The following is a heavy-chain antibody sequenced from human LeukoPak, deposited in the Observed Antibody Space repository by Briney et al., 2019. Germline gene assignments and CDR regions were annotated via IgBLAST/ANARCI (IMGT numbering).Heavy chain of an antibody. CDR1: GFTFSSYA. CDR3: AKSGTFLEWLLADYFDY. V-gene: IGHV3-23*01. Sequence: GGSLRLSCAASGFTFSSYAMSWVRQAPGNGLEWVSAISGSGGSTYYADSVKGRVTISRDNSKNTLYLQMNSLRADDTAVYYCAKSGTFLEWLLADYFDYWGQGIVVTVSS. J-gene: IGHJ4*02. D-gene: IGHD3-3*01. CDR2: ISGSGGST.